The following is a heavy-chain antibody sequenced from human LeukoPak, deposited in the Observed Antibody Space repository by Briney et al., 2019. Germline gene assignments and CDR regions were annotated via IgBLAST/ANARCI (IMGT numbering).Heavy chain of an antibody. CDR2: IYYSGST. V-gene: IGHV4-39*01. Sequence: SETLSLTCTVSGGSISSYYWGWIRQPPGKGLEWIGSIYYSGSTYYNPSLKSRVTISVDTSKNQFSLKLSSVTAADTAVYYCARHEKYWFDPWGQGTLVTVSS. J-gene: IGHJ5*02. CDR1: GGSISSYY. CDR3: ARHEKYWFDP.